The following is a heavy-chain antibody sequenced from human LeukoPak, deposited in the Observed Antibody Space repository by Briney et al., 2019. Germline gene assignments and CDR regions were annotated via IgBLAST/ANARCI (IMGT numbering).Heavy chain of an antibody. CDR1: GGSISSSSYY. CDR2: IYYSGST. D-gene: IGHD6-13*01. Sequence: PSETLSLTCTVSGGSISSSSYYWGWIRRPPGKGLEWIGSIYYSGSTYYNPSLKSRVTISVDTSKNQFSLKLSSVTAADTAVYYCARDRPSAGTFDYWGQGTLVTVSS. V-gene: IGHV4-39*07. CDR3: ARDRPSAGTFDY. J-gene: IGHJ4*02.